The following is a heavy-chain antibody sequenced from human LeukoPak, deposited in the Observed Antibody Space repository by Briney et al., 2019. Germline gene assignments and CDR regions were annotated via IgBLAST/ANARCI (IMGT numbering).Heavy chain of an antibody. D-gene: IGHD6-13*01. Sequence: GASVKVSCKASGYTFTGYYMHWVRQAPGQGLEWMGRINPTSGGTNYAQKFQGRVTMTRDTSISTAYIELSRLRSDDTAVYYCARAYSSSWSGFYYYYYMDVWGKGTTVTVSS. V-gene: IGHV1-2*06. CDR3: ARAYSSSWSGFYYYYYMDV. CDR2: INPTSGGT. CDR1: GYTFTGYY. J-gene: IGHJ6*03.